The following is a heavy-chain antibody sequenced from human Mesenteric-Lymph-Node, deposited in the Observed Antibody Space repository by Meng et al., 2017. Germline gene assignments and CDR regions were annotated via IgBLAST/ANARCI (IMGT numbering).Heavy chain of an antibody. J-gene: IGHJ4*02. CDR1: GFVFSDSG. CDR2: VWYDGTKK. D-gene: IGHD5-12*01. V-gene: IGHV3-33*01. CDR3: ATGTHYSGYVLEH. Sequence: GESLKISCAASGFVFSDSGMHWVRQPPGKGLEWVAMVWYDGTKKYYAESLKGRVTISRDNSKNTVSLEMDRLGGEDTAMYYCATGTHYSGYVLEHWGQGTLVTVSS.